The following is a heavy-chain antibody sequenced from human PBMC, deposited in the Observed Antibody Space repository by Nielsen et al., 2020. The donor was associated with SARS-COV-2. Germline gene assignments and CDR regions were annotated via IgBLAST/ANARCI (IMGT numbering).Heavy chain of an antibody. V-gene: IGHV3-30*18. CDR3: AKDGEYYDFWSGYSRKTDYYYYYYMDV. J-gene: IGHJ6*03. Sequence: GGSLRLSCAASGFTFSSYGMHWVRQAPGKGLEWVAVISYDGSNKYYADSVKGRFTISRDNSKNTLYLQMNSLRAEDTAVYYCAKDGEYYDFWSGYSRKTDYYYYYYMDVWGKGTTVTVSS. CDR1: GFTFSSYG. D-gene: IGHD3-3*01. CDR2: ISYDGSNK.